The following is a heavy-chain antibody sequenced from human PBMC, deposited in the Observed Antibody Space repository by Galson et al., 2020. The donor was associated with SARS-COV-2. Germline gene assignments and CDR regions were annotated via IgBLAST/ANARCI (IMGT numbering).Heavy chain of an antibody. V-gene: IGHV4-4*02. CDR2: IFHSWTP. CDR3: ARDRRSANYYNSFYYGMDV. D-gene: IGHD3-10*01. CDR1: GASISSTNW. Sequence: ASETLSLTCDVSGASISSTNWLSWVRQPPGKGLEWIGEIFHSWTPNYNPSLKSRVTISVDESKNQFSLKLTSVTAADTAVYYCARDRRSANYYNSFYYGMDVWGQGTTITVSS. J-gene: IGHJ6*02.